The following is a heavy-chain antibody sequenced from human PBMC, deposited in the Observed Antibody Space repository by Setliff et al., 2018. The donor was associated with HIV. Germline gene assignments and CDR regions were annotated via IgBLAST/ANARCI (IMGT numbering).Heavy chain of an antibody. CDR3: ARDKGPPPVVHLDY. CDR2: ISSSSSYI. V-gene: IGHV3-21*04. J-gene: IGHJ4*02. D-gene: IGHD3-10*02. CDR1: GFTFSSYS. Sequence: LRLSCAASGFTFSSYSMNWVRQAPGKGLEWVSSISSSSSYIYYADSVKGRFTISRDNAKNSLYLQMNSLRAEDTAMYYCARDKGPPPVVHLDYWGQGTLVTVSS.